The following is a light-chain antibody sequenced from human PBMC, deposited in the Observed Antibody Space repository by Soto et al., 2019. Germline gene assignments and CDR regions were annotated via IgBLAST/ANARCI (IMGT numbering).Light chain of an antibody. V-gene: IGKV1-33*01. Sequence: DIPMTQSPSSLSASVGDRVTITCQASQDISNYLNWYQQKPGKAPKLLIYDASNLETGVPSRFSGSGSGTDFTFTISRLQPEDFGTYYCQQYDNLFTFGPGTKVDI. CDR3: QQYDNLFT. J-gene: IGKJ3*01. CDR1: QDISNY. CDR2: DAS.